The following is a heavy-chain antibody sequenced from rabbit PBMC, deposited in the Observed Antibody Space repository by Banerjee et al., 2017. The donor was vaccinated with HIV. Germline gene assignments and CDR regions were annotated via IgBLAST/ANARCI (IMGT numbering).Heavy chain of an antibody. CDR1: GIDFSSDG. Sequence: QEQLVESGGGLVTLGGSLKLSCEASGIDFSSDGINWVRQAPGKGLEWIAYIYPDYANTDYASWVNGRFTISLDNAQNTVFLQMTSLTAADTATYFCVRNDPGYPTRLDLRGPGTLVTVS. CDR3: VRNDPGYPTRLDL. J-gene: IGHJ3*01. V-gene: IGHV1S47*01. D-gene: IGHD7-1*01. CDR2: IYPDYANT.